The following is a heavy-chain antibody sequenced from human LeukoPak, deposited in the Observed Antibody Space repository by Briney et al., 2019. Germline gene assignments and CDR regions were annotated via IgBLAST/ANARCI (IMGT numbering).Heavy chain of an antibody. D-gene: IGHD6-13*01. V-gene: IGHV3-30*04. CDR2: ISYDGSNK. CDR3: ARVIRAAPGKGYFDY. J-gene: IGHJ4*02. Sequence: PGGSLRLSSAASGFTFSSYAMHWVRQAPGKGLEWVAVISYDGSNKYYADSVKGRFTISRDNSKNTLYLQMNSLRAEDTAIYYCARVIRAAPGKGYFDYWGQGTLVTVSS. CDR1: GFTFSSYA.